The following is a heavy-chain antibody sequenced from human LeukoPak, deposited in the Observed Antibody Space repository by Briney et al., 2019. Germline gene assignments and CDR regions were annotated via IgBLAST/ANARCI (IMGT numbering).Heavy chain of an antibody. Sequence: GGSLRLSCAASGFTFSSYSMNWVRQAPGKGLEWVSSISPSSGYIYYADSVKGRFTISRDDAENSLCLQMNSLRAEDTAVYYCARGGVTTYGYEFWGQGAPVTVSS. J-gene: IGHJ4*02. CDR2: ISPSSGYI. CDR1: GFTFSSYS. D-gene: IGHD4-17*01. V-gene: IGHV3-21*06. CDR3: ARGGVTTYGYEF.